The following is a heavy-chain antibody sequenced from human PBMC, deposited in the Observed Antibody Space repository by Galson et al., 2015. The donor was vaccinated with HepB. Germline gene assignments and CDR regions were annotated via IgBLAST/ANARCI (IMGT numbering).Heavy chain of an antibody. CDR2: ISAYNGNT. J-gene: IGHJ6*02. CDR1: GYTFTSYG. D-gene: IGHD6-13*01. Sequence: SVKVSCKASGYTFTSYGISWVRQAPGQGLEWMGWISAYNGNTNYAQKLQGRVTMTTDTSTSTAYMELRSLRSDDTAVYYCARVGGGGIAAARGGMDVWGQGTTVTVSS. CDR3: ARVGGGGIAAARGGMDV. V-gene: IGHV1-18*01.